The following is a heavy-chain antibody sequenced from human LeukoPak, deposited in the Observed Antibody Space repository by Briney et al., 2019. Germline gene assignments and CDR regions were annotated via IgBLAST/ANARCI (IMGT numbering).Heavy chain of an antibody. V-gene: IGHV4-39*01. D-gene: IGHD3-3*01. CDR1: GGSISSSSYY. Sequence: PSETLSLTCTVSGGSISSSSYYWGWIRQPPGKGLEWIGSIYYSGSTYYNPSLKSRVTISVDTSKNQFSLKLSSVTAADTAVYYCARHDNEDLDFWSGYYRSNWFDPWGQGTLVTVSS. CDR3: ARHDNEDLDFWSGYYRSNWFDP. J-gene: IGHJ5*02. CDR2: IYYSGST.